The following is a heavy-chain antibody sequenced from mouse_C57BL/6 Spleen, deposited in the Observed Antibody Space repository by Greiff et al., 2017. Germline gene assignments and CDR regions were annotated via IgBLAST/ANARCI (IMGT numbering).Heavy chain of an antibody. Sequence: VQLQQPGAELVKPGASVKLSCKASGYTFTSYWMHWVKQRPGQGLEWIGMIHPNSGSTNYNEKFKSKATLTVDKSSSTAYMQLSSLTSEDSAVYYCAREAGSGRFAYWGQGTLVTVSA. CDR3: AREAGSGRFAY. J-gene: IGHJ3*01. CDR2: IHPNSGST. CDR1: GYTFTSYW. D-gene: IGHD3-1*01. V-gene: IGHV1-64*01.